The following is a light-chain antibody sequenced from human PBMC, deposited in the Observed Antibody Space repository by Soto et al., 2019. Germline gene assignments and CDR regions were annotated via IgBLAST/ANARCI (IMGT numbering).Light chain of an antibody. Sequence: QSVLTQPASVSGSPGQSITISCTGTSSDVGSYNLVSWYQQHPGEAPKLMIYGGTKRPSGVSNRFSGSQSGNTASLTISGLLAEDEADYYCCSYAGITTYYVFGTGTKLTVL. CDR3: CSYAGITTYYV. J-gene: IGLJ1*01. CDR1: SSDVGSYNL. CDR2: GGT. V-gene: IGLV2-23*01.